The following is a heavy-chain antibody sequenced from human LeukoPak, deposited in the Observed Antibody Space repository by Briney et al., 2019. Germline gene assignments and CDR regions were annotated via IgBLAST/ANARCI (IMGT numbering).Heavy chain of an antibody. J-gene: IGHJ4*02. CDR1: GESSSNYY. D-gene: IGHD3-16*01. V-gene: IGHV4-34*01. CDR2: NHQSGHT. Sequence: SETLSLPCAVYGESSSNYYWSWIPQTPGRGLGGIGQNHQSGHTVNNPSLQSRVTISIDTSKQQFSVKLISVTAGDTAVYFCARHGGFFQDYWGQGTMVTVSS. CDR3: ARHGGFFQDY.